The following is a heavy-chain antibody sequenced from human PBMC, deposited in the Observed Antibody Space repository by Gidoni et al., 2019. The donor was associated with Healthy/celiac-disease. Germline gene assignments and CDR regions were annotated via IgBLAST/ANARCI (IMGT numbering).Heavy chain of an antibody. V-gene: IGHV4-34*01. CDR1: GGSFSGYY. CDR3: ARGGITMVRGVIRWFDP. CDR2: INHSGST. D-gene: IGHD3-10*01. Sequence: QVQLQQWGAGLLKPSETLSLTCAVYGGSFSGYYWGWIRQPPGKGLEWIGEINHSGSTNYNPSLKSRVTISVDTSKNQFSLKLSSVTAADTAVYYCARGGITMVRGVIRWFDPWGQGTLVTVSS. J-gene: IGHJ5*02.